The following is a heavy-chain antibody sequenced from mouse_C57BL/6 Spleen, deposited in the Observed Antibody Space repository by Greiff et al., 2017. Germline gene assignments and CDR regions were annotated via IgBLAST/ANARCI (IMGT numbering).Heavy chain of an antibody. D-gene: IGHD4-1*01. J-gene: IGHJ2*01. CDR1: GFTFSSYA. CDR2: ISSGGDYI. Sequence: EVQVVESGEGLVKPGGSLKLSCAASGFTFSSYAMSWVRQTPEKRLEWVAYISSGGDYIYYADTVKGRFTFSRDNARDTLYLRMSSLKSEDTAMYYCTRDLGYFDYWGQGTTLTVSS. V-gene: IGHV5-9-1*02. CDR3: TRDLGYFDY.